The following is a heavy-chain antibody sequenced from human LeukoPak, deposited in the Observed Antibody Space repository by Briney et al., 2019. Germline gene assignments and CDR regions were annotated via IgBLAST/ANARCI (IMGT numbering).Heavy chain of an antibody. J-gene: IGHJ4*02. CDR3: ARAGSSSWYPFDY. CDR1: GFTFSSYA. V-gene: IGHV3-74*01. Sequence: GGSLRLSCAASGFTFSSYALSWVRQAPGKGLVWVSRINSDGSSTSYADSVKGRFTISRDNAKNTLYLQMNSLRAEDTAVYYCARAGSSSWYPFDYWGQGTLVTVSS. CDR2: INSDGSST. D-gene: IGHD6-13*01.